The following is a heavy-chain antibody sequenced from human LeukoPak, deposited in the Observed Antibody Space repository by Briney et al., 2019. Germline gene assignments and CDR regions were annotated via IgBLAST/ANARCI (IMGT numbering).Heavy chain of an antibody. D-gene: IGHD2-8*01. CDR1: GGSISSSSYY. CDR3: ASRYCTNGVCYGGLFDP. V-gene: IGHV4-39*07. Sequence: SETLSLTCTVSGGSISSSSYYWGWIRQSPGKGLEWIGSIYDSGSTYYNPSLKSRVTISVDSSKNQFSLKLSSVTAADTAVYYCASRYCTNGVCYGGLFDPWGQGTLVTVSS. CDR2: IYDSGST. J-gene: IGHJ5*02.